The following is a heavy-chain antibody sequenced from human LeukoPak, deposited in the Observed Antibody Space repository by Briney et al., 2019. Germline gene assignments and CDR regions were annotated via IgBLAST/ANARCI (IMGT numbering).Heavy chain of an antibody. Sequence: PGGSLRLSCAASGFTFDDYAMHWVRQAPGKGLEWVSLISWDGGSTSYADSVKGRFTVSRDNSKNSLYLQMNSLRAEDTALYYCASQRQGAYYDSSGYPNDAFDIWGQGTMVTVSS. J-gene: IGHJ3*02. CDR1: GFTFDDYA. V-gene: IGHV3-43D*03. D-gene: IGHD3-22*01. CDR3: ASQRQGAYYDSSGYPNDAFDI. CDR2: ISWDGGST.